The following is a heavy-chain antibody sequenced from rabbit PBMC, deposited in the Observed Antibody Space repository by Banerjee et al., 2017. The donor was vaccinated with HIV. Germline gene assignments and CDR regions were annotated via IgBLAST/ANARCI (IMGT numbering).Heavy chain of an antibody. CDR3: ARAGASSSGYFKTRLDL. D-gene: IGHD1-1*01. J-gene: IGHJ3*01. V-gene: IGHV1S7*01. CDR1: GFDFSSYY. CDR2: IYAGKGST. Sequence: QLKETGGGLVQPGGSLTLSCKASGFDFSSYYMTWVRQAPGKGLEWIGIIYAGKGSTDYASWVNGRFTISSDNAQNTVDLQMNSLTAADTATYFCARAGASSSGYFKTRLDLWGQGTLVTVS.